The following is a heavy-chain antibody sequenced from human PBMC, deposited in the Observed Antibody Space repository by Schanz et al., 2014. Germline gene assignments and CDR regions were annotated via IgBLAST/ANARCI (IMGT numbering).Heavy chain of an antibody. J-gene: IGHJ4*02. Sequence: EVQLVESGGGLIQPGGSLRLSCAVSGFSVSTNYMSWARQAPGQGLEWLSYISGSGNTIYYADSVKGRFTISRDNAKNSLSLQMDRLRDEDTAVYYCARRYSGRYCFDYWGQGTLVAVSS. D-gene: IGHD1-26*01. CDR3: ARRYSGRYCFDY. CDR2: ISGSGNTI. CDR1: GFSVSTNY. V-gene: IGHV3-48*02.